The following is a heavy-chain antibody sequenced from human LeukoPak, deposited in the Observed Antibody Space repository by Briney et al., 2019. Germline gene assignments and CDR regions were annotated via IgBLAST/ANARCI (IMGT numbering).Heavy chain of an antibody. J-gene: IGHJ3*02. CDR3: ARYYYDSSGKQRAFDI. CDR1: AYTGYSFTGYY. D-gene: IGHD3-22*01. Sequence: ASVKVSCKASAYTGYSFTGYYMHWVRQAPGQGLEWMGWINPNSGGTNYAQKFQGRVTMTRDTSISTAYMELSRLRSDDTAVYYCARYYYDSSGKQRAFDIWGQGTMVTVSS. CDR2: INPNSGGT. V-gene: IGHV1-2*02.